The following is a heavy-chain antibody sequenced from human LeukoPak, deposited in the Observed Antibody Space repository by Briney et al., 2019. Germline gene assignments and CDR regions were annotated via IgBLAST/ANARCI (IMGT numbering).Heavy chain of an antibody. J-gene: IGHJ4*02. CDR3: ARRYYYNLGSFPFDF. D-gene: IGHD3-10*01. Sequence: SETLSLTCAVYGGSFSGYYWSWIRQPSGKGLEWIGEIHNSGATNYNPSLNSRVTISEDTSKNQFYLNLSSETAADTAVYYCARRYYYNLGSFPFDFWGQGTLVTVSS. CDR1: GGSFSGYY. V-gene: IGHV4-34*01. CDR2: IHNSGAT.